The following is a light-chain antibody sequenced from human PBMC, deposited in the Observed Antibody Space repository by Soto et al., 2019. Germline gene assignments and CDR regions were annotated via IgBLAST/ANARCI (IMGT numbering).Light chain of an antibody. CDR1: SGSVSTSYY. CDR3: VLYMGSGISV. J-gene: IGLJ3*02. Sequence: QAVVTQEPSFSVSPGRTVTLTCGLSSGSVSTSYYPSWYQQTPGQAPRTLIYSTNTRSSGVPDRVSGSILGNKAALTITGAQADYESDYYCVLYMGSGISVFGGGTKVTVL. V-gene: IGLV8-61*01. CDR2: STN.